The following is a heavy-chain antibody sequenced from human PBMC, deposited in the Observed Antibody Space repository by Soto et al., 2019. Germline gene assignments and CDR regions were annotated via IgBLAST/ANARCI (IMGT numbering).Heavy chain of an antibody. Sequence: SETLSLTCTVSGGSISSYYWSWIRQPPGNELEWIAYIYYSGSTNYNPSLKSRVTISVDTSKNQFSLKLTSVTAADTAVYYCARGRRYYYDNTGPYYFEHWGQGTLVTASS. CDR1: GGSISSYY. D-gene: IGHD3-22*01. V-gene: IGHV4-59*01. CDR2: IYYSGST. CDR3: ARGRRYYYDNTGPYYFEH. J-gene: IGHJ4*02.